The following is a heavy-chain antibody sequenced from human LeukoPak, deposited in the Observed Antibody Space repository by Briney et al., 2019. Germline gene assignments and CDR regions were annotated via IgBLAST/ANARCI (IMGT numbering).Heavy chain of an antibody. D-gene: IGHD3-22*01. V-gene: IGHV3-23*01. Sequence: GALRLPCAAPGFTFTSYAMRGVRRAPGKGLEGGSAISCSGGSPYYADSVKGRFTISRDNSKNTLYLQMNSLRAEDTAVYYCAKLSHTYYYDSSGYLFDYWGQGTLVTVSS. CDR2: ISCSGGSP. CDR3: AKLSHTYYYDSSGYLFDY. J-gene: IGHJ4*02. CDR1: GFTFTSYA.